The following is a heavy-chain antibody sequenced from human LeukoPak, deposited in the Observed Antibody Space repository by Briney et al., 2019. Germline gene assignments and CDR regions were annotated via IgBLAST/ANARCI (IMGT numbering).Heavy chain of an antibody. CDR2: IYTSGST. CDR3: ARDRNWNYEY. J-gene: IGHJ4*02. V-gene: IGHV4-61*02. D-gene: IGHD1-7*01. CDR1: GGSLSSGSYY. Sequence: SQTLSLTCTDSGGSLSSGSYYWSWIRQPAGKGLEWIGRIYTSGSTNYNPSLKSRVTISVDTSKNQFSLKLSSVTAADTAVYYCARDRNWNYEYWGQGTLVTVSS.